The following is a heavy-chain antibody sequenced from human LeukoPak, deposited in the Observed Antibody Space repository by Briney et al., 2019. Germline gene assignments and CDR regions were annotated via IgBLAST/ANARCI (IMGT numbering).Heavy chain of an antibody. J-gene: IGHJ4*02. Sequence: PGGSLRLSCAASGFTFSNYAMSWVRRAPGKGLEWVSAIGGSGDTIYHTDSVQGRFTISRDNSKNTLYLQMNSLRAEDTAVYYCAKSNRYYYDTSGYNLLDYWGQGTLLTVSS. D-gene: IGHD3-22*01. CDR3: AKSNRYYYDTSGYNLLDY. V-gene: IGHV3-23*01. CDR2: IGGSGDTI. CDR1: GFTFSNYA.